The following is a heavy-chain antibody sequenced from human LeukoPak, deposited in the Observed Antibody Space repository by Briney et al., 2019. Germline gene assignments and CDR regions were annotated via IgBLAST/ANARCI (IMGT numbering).Heavy chain of an antibody. CDR3: AREVRVGRLLSLDY. Sequence: PWGSLRLSCAASGFTFSSYAMSWVRQAPGKGLEWVSVISVSGDNTYYADSVKGRFTISRDNSKNTVYLQVNRLRAEDPAVYYCAREVRVGRLLSLDYCGQRTLVTVSS. V-gene: IGHV3-23*01. J-gene: IGHJ4*02. CDR2: ISVSGDNT. CDR1: GFTFSSYA. D-gene: IGHD3-10*01.